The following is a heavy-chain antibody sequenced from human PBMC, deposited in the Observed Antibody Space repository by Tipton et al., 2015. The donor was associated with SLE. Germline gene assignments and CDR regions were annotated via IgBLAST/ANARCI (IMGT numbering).Heavy chain of an antibody. CDR3: ASPVDTAMVDDAFDI. Sequence: TLSLTCAVCGGSFSGYYWSWIRQPPGKGLEWIGEINHSGSTNYNPSLKSRVTISVDTSKNQFSLKLSSVTAADTAVYYCASPVDTAMVDDAFDIWGQGTMVTVSS. J-gene: IGHJ3*02. CDR1: GGSFSGYY. CDR2: INHSGST. V-gene: IGHV4-34*01. D-gene: IGHD5-18*01.